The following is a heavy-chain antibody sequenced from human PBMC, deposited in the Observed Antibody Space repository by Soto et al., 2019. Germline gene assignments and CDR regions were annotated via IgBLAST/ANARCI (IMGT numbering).Heavy chain of an antibody. D-gene: IGHD3-22*01. CDR3: ARGMGKSSDYYRAFDAFDI. J-gene: IGHJ3*02. CDR1: GYTFTSYY. CDR2: INPSGGST. Sequence: GASVKVSCKASGYTFTSYYMHWVRQAPGQGLEWMGIINPSGGSTSYAQKFQGRVTMTRDTSTSTVYMELSSLRSEDTAVYYCARGMGKSSDYYRAFDAFDIWGQGTMVTVSS. V-gene: IGHV1-46*01.